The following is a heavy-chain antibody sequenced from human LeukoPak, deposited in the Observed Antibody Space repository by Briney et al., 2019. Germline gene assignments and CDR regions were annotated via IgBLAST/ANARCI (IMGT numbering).Heavy chain of an antibody. CDR1: GGSFSDYY. Sequence: SETLSLTCAVFGGSFSDYYWSWIRQPPGKGLEWIGEINHSGITNYNPSLKSRVIMALDTSKNHLSLNLTSVTAADTAVYYCSRENGAFPPFGYWGQGTLVTVPS. J-gene: IGHJ4*02. CDR2: INHSGIT. CDR3: SRENGAFPPFGY. V-gene: IGHV4-34*01. D-gene: IGHD2-8*01.